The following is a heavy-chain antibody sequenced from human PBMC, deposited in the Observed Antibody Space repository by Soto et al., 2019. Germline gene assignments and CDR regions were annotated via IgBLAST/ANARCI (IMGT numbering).Heavy chain of an antibody. J-gene: IGHJ5*01. D-gene: IGHD2-21*02. Sequence: YLRLSCAASGFTFSTHSMYWVRQAPGKGLEWVSSISTSSTYIDYSDSVKGRFTISRDNAKNSLFLQMSSLRAEDTAVYYCATCIGGDCYSDSWGQGALVTVSS. CDR3: ATCIGGDCYSDS. CDR1: GFTFSTHS. V-gene: IGHV3-21*06. CDR2: ISTSSTYI.